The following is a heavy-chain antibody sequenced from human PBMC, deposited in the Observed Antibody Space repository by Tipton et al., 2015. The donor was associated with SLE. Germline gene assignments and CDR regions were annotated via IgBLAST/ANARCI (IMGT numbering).Heavy chain of an antibody. V-gene: IGHV3-48*03. CDR1: GFTFSSYE. CDR2: ISSSGSTI. CDR3: ARDSKWELFHYFDS. D-gene: IGHD3-10*01. Sequence: GSLRLSCVASGFTFSSYEMNWVRQAPGKGLEWVSYISSSGSTIYYADSVKGRFIISRDDSKNTLFLQMNSLGAEDTAAYYCARDSKWELFHYFDSWGQGTLVTVSA. J-gene: IGHJ4*02.